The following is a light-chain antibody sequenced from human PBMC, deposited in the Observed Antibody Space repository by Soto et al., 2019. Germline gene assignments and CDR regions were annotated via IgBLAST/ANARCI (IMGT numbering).Light chain of an antibody. CDR3: LRDYNYPWT. V-gene: IGKV1-6*01. J-gene: IGKJ1*01. Sequence: AIEMTQSQSSLSASVGDRVIITCRASQGIRNDLGWYQQKPGKAPKLLIYAASSLQSGVPSRFSGSGSGTDFALTISSLQPEDVATYYCLRDYNYPWTFGQGTKVDIK. CDR1: QGIRND. CDR2: AAS.